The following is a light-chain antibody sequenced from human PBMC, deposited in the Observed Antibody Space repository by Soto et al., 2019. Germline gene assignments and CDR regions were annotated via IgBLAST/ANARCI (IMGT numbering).Light chain of an antibody. CDR2: DNN. Sequence: QLVLTQPPSVSGAPGQRVTISCTGGSSNIGAGYDVHWYQQLPGTAPKLLIYDNNSRPSGVPDRFSGSKSDTSASLAITGLQVEDEADYYCQSYDRSLSGVVFGGGTKLTVL. V-gene: IGLV1-40*01. CDR3: QSYDRSLSGVV. J-gene: IGLJ2*01. CDR1: SSNIGAGYD.